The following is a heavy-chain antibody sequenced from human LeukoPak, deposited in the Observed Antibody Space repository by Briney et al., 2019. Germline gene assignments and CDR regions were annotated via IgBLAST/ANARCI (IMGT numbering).Heavy chain of an antibody. J-gene: IGHJ6*02. V-gene: IGHV3-30*04. CDR3: ARAHRFGDYVRYYYYGMDV. Sequence: GRSLRLSCAASGFTFSSYAMHWVRQAPGKGLEWVAVISYDGSNKYYADSVKGRFTISRDNSKNTLYLQMNSLRAEDTAVYYRARAHRFGDYVRYYYYGMDVWGQGTTVTVSS. CDR2: ISYDGSNK. CDR1: GFTFSSYA. D-gene: IGHD4-17*01.